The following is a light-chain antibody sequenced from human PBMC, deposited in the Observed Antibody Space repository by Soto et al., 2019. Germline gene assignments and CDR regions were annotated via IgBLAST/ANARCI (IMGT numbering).Light chain of an antibody. Sequence: DIQMTQSHSTLSGSVGDRVTLTCRASQTISSWLAWYQQKPGKAPKLLIYKASTLKSGVPSRFSGSGSGTEFTLTISSLQPDDFATYYCQHYNSYSEAFGQGSMVDIK. J-gene: IGKJ1*01. CDR2: KAS. V-gene: IGKV1-5*03. CDR3: QHYNSYSEA. CDR1: QTISSW.